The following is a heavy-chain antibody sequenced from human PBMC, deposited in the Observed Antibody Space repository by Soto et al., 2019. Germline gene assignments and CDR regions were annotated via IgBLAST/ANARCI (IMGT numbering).Heavy chain of an antibody. J-gene: IGHJ4*02. CDR1: GDSVSSVGFH. D-gene: IGHD3-3*01. CDR3: ARAPVGLDTISYFDY. V-gene: IGHV4-30-4*01. CDR2: IYNGGST. Sequence: SETLSLTCTVSGDSVSSVGFHWAWLRRPPGKGLEWIGYIYNGGSTYYRPSLESRMHMSLDATRNRYSLRLTSVTAADTAVYFCARAPVGLDTISYFDYWGQGKLVTVSS.